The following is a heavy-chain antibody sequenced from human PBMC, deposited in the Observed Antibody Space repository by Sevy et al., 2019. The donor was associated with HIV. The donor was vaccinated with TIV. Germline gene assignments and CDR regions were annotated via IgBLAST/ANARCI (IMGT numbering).Heavy chain of an antibody. D-gene: IGHD3-10*01. V-gene: IGHV1-8*01. CDR1: GYTFTSYD. CDR2: MNPNSGNT. J-gene: IGHJ6*02. CDR3: ARGGHYYGSGSYEEWDYYYYYGMDV. Sequence: ASVKVSCKASGYTFTSYDINWVRQATGQGLEWMGWMNPNSGNTGYAQKFQGRVTMTRNTSISTAYMEVSSLRSEDTAVYYCARGGHYYGSGSYEEWDYYYYYGMDVWGQGTTVTVSS.